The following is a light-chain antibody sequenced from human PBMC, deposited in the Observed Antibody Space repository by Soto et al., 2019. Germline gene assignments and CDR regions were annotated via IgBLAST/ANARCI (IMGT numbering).Light chain of an antibody. CDR2: DAS. CDR3: RQRSKWPPRLT. Sequence: EIVLTQSPATLSLSPGERATLSCRASQSVSSYLAWYQQKPGQAPRLLIYDASNRATGIPDRFSGSGSGTDFTLTISSLEPEDFSVYYCRQRSKWPPRLTFGPGPKVDMK. V-gene: IGKV3-11*01. CDR1: QSVSSY. J-gene: IGKJ3*01.